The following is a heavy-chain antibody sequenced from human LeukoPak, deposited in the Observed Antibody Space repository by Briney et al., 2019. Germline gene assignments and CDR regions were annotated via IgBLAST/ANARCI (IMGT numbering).Heavy chain of an antibody. D-gene: IGHD2-8*01. J-gene: IGHJ6*02. Sequence: SETLSLTCTVSGGSISSGDYYWSWIHQPPGKGLEWIGYIYYSGSTYYNPSLKSRVTISVDTSKNQFSLKLSSVTAADTAVYYCARDHCTNGVCPDYYYGMDVWGQGTTVTVSS. V-gene: IGHV4-30-4*01. CDR1: GGSISSGDYY. CDR3: ARDHCTNGVCPDYYYGMDV. CDR2: IYYSGST.